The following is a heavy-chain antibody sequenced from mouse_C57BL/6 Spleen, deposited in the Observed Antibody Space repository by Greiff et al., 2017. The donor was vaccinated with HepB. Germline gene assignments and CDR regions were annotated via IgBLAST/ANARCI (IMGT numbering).Heavy chain of an antibody. D-gene: IGHD2-3*01. Sequence: EVKLEESGGGLVQPGGSMKLSCVASGFTFSNYWMNWVRQSPEKGLEWVAQIRLKSDNYATHYAESVKGRFTISRDDSKSSVYLQMNNLRAEDTGIYYCTRWLLRGVYAMDYWGQGTSVTVSS. CDR2: IRLKSDNYAT. CDR3: TRWLLRGVYAMDY. J-gene: IGHJ4*01. CDR1: GFTFSNYW. V-gene: IGHV6-3*01.